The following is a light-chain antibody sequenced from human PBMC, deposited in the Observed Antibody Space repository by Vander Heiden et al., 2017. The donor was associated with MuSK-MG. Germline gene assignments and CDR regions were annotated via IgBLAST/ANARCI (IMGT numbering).Light chain of an antibody. CDR3: QQGDSNPLT. Sequence: DIHMTQSPSSLSASVGDRVTIICRATQNISNYLAWYQQKAGKAPQLLIYAATRLQSGVPSRFSGSGSGTEFTLTISSLQREDFATYYCQQGDSNPLTFGGGTKVEIK. CDR1: QNISNY. CDR2: AAT. V-gene: IGKV1-39*01. J-gene: IGKJ4*01.